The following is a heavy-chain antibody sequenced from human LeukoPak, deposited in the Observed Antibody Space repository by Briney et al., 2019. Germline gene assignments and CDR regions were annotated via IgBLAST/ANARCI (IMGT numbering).Heavy chain of an antibody. CDR3: ARSPGRDDFFFDY. CDR2: IYTSGST. Sequence: SQTLSLTCTVSGCSISSGIYYWSWIRQPAGKGLEWIGHIYTSGSTNYNPSLKSRVTISIDTSKNQFSLKLSSVTAADTAVYYCARSPGRDDFFFDYWGQGTLVTVSS. CDR1: GCSISSGIYY. V-gene: IGHV4-61*09. J-gene: IGHJ4*02. D-gene: IGHD5-24*01.